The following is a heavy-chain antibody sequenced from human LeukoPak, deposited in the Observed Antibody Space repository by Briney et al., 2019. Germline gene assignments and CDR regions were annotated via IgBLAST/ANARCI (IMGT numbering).Heavy chain of an antibody. Sequence: SETLSLTCTVSGGSISSSSYYWGWIRQPPGKGLEWIGSIYYSGSTYYNPSLKSRVTISVDTSKNQFSLKLSSVTAADTAVYYCARDLGYDYADYWGQGTLVTVSS. CDR2: IYYSGST. CDR1: GGSISSSSYY. CDR3: ARDLGYDYADY. D-gene: IGHD3-22*01. V-gene: IGHV4-39*07. J-gene: IGHJ4*02.